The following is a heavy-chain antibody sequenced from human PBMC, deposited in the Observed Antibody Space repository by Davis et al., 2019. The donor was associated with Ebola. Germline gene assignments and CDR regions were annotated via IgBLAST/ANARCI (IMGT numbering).Heavy chain of an antibody. Sequence: ASVKVSCKASGYAFTSYGISWVRQAPGQGLEWMGWISTYNGKTNYAQNFQGRVTMTADTSTSAAYMDLRSLRSDDTAVYYCARRSTRLVPAATERWFDAWGQGTLVTVSS. CDR3: ARRSTRLVPAATERWFDA. D-gene: IGHD2-2*01. J-gene: IGHJ5*02. CDR1: GYAFTSYG. V-gene: IGHV1-18*04. CDR2: ISTYNGKT.